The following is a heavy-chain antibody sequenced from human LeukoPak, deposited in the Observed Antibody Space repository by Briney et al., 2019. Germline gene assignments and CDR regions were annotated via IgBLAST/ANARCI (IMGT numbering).Heavy chain of an antibody. CDR2: IKEDGSDK. CDR3: ARDKGGNPYYFDY. J-gene: IGHJ4*02. Sequence: GGSLRLSCVASGFTFSNYWMDWVRQSPGKGLEWVANIKEDGSDKYYVDSVKGRFTISRDNAKNSLYLQMNSLRAEDTAVYYCARDKGGNPYYFDYWGQGTLVTVSS. V-gene: IGHV3-7*03. CDR1: GFTFSNYW. D-gene: IGHD4-23*01.